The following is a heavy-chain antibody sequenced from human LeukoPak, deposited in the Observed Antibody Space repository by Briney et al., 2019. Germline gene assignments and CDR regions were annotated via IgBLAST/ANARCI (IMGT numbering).Heavy chain of an antibody. CDR3: ARDGITFGGVIVKGVTGAFDI. Sequence: ASVKVSCKASGYTFTSYYMHWVRQAPGQGLEWMRWINPNSGGTNYAQKSQGRVTMTRDTSISTAYMELSRLRSDDTAVYYCARDGITFGGVIVKGVTGAFDIWGQGTMVTVSS. J-gene: IGHJ3*02. CDR1: GYTFTSYY. V-gene: IGHV1-2*02. D-gene: IGHD3-16*02. CDR2: INPNSGGT.